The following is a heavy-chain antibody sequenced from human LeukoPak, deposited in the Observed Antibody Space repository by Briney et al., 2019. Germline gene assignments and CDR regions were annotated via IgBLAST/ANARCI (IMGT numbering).Heavy chain of an antibody. D-gene: IGHD3-22*01. CDR3: ARVDSSGYYTFFDY. V-gene: IGHV4-59*11. Sequence: SETLSLTCTVSGGSISSHNWNWIRQPPGKGLEWIGDIYSSGSPNYNPSLKSRVAISVDTSKSQFSLKLSSVTAADTAVYYCARVDSSGYYTFFDYWGQGTLVTVSS. J-gene: IGHJ4*02. CDR2: IYSSGSP. CDR1: GGSISSHN.